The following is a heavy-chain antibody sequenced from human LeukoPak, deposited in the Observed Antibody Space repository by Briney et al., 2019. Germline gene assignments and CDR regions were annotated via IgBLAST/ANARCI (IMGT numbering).Heavy chain of an antibody. CDR2: IYHSGST. CDR3: ARDRGYDILTGYRQYYYYGMDV. J-gene: IGHJ6*02. V-gene: IGHV4-4*02. Sequence: SGTLSLTCAVSGGSISSSNWWSWVRQPPGKGLEWIGEIYHSGSTNYNPSLKSRVTISVDKSKNQFSLKLSSVTAADTAVYYCARDRGYDILTGYRQYYYYGMDVWGQGTTVTVSS. D-gene: IGHD3-9*01. CDR1: GGSISSSNW.